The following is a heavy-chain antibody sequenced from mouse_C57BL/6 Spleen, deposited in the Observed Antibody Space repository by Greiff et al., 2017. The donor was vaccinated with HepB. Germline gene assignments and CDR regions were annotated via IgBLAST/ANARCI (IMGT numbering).Heavy chain of an antibody. D-gene: IGHD2-12*01. CDR2: INPNNGGT. V-gene: IGHV1-22*01. J-gene: IGHJ4*01. CDR1: GYTFTDYN. Sequence: EVQLQQSGPELVKPGASVKMSCKASGYTFTDYNMHWVKQSHGKSLEWIGYINPNNGGTSYNQKFKGKATLTVNKSSSTAYMELRSLTSEASAVYYCAILENSYDGDGYAMDYWGQGTSVTVSS. CDR3: AILENSYDGDGYAMDY.